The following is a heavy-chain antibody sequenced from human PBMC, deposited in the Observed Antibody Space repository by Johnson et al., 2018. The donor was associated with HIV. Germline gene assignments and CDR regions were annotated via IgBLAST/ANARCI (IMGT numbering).Heavy chain of an antibody. Sequence: QVQLMESGGGLVQPGGSLRLSCAASGFSFNDYYMSWIRQAPGKGLEWISYMSSTGSTMYHAESVKGRFTISRDNAKNSLYLQMNSLRAEDTAVYYCARDRGGITGTQSAFDIWGQGTMVTVSS. D-gene: IGHD1-20*01. CDR1: GFSFNDYY. CDR3: ARDRGGITGTQSAFDI. J-gene: IGHJ3*02. V-gene: IGHV3-11*04. CDR2: MSSTGSTM.